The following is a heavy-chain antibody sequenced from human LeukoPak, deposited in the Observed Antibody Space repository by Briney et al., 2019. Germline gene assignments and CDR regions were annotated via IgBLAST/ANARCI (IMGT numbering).Heavy chain of an antibody. CDR3: AKEGGVYDYVWGSYRYLDY. J-gene: IGHJ4*02. Sequence: PGGSLRLSCAASGFTFSSYGMHWVRQAPGKGLEWVAVISYDGSNKYYADSVKGRFTISRDNPKNTLYLQMNSLRAEDTAVYYCAKEGGVYDYVWGSYRYLDYWGQGTLVTVSS. D-gene: IGHD3-16*02. CDR2: ISYDGSNK. V-gene: IGHV3-30*18. CDR1: GFTFSSYG.